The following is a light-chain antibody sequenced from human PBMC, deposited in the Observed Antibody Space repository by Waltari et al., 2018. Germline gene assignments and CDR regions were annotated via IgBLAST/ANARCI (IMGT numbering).Light chain of an antibody. Sequence: DIVMTQSPDSLAVSLGERATIHCKSSQSVLYNSNNKNYLAWYQHKPGQPPKLLIYWASSRESGVPDRFSGSGSGTDFTLTISTLQAEDVAVYYCQQYYNIPWTFGQGTKVEVK. J-gene: IGKJ1*01. CDR2: WAS. CDR3: QQYYNIPWT. V-gene: IGKV4-1*01. CDR1: QSVLYNSNNKNY.